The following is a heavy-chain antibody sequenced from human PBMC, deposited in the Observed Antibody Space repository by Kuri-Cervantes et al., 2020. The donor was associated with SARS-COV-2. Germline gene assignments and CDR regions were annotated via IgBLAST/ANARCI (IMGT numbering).Heavy chain of an antibody. Sequence: ASVKVSCKASGYTFTGYYMHWVRQAPGQGLEWMGWMNPNSGNTGYAQKFQGRVTITRNTSISTVYLELSSLTSEDTAIYYCYCAPKEGFDSWGQGTLVTVSS. V-gene: IGHV1-8*03. D-gene: IGHD2-21*01. J-gene: IGHJ4*02. CDR3: YCAPKEGFDS. CDR1: GYTFTGYY. CDR2: MNPNSGNT.